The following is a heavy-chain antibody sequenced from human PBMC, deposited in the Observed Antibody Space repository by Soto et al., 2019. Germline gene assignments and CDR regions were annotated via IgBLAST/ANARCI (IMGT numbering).Heavy chain of an antibody. Sequence: EVQLLESGGGLGQPGGSLRLSCAASGFTFSSYAMSWVRQAPGKGLEWVSAISGSGGSTYYADSVKGRFTISRDNSKNTLYLQMNSLRAEDTAVYYCAKVPTYYYDSGSVPRYYYYMDVWGQGTTVTVSS. J-gene: IGHJ6*03. CDR2: ISGSGGST. V-gene: IGHV3-23*01. CDR3: AKVPTYYYDSGSVPRYYYYMDV. D-gene: IGHD3-10*01. CDR1: GFTFSSYA.